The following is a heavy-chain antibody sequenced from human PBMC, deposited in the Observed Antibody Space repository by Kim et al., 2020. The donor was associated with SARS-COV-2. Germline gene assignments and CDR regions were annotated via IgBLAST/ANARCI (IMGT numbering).Heavy chain of an antibody. CDR2: INTNTGDP. CDR3: AREEDPYGDFMRVDY. J-gene: IGHJ4*02. CDR1: GYTFTTYA. D-gene: IGHD4-17*01. V-gene: IGHV7-4-1*02. Sequence: ASVKVSCKASGYTFTTYAVSWVRQAPGQGLDWMGWINTNTGDPTYAQDFTGRFVLSLDIPGTTTYLQIISLKAEDTAVYYCAREEDPYGDFMRVDYWGQGTLVTVSS.